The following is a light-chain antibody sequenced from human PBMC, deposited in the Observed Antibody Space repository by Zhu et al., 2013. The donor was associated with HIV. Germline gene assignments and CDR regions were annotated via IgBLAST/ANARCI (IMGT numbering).Light chain of an antibody. CDR2: WAS. CDR3: QQYYSHPLT. J-gene: IGKJ4*01. CDR1: QSVLFSSNNKNY. Sequence: DIVMTQSPDSLGVSLGERATINCKSSQSVLFSSNNKNYLAWYQQKPGQPPKLLIYWASTRESGVPDRFSGTGSGTDFTLTISSLQAEDVAVYYCQQYYSHPLTFGGGTRVEIK. V-gene: IGKV4-1*01.